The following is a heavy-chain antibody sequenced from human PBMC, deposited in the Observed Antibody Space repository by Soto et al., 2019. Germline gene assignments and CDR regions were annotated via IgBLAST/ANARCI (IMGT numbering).Heavy chain of an antibody. V-gene: IGHV3-33*01. D-gene: IGHD3-10*01. Sequence: QVQLVESGGGVVQPGRSLRLSCAASGFTFSNYGMHWVRQAPGKGLEWVAVILIDGSNRYHADSVKDLFTISRDNSKNTLYLQINSLRAEDTAVYYWARDDAYSGNAMDVWGQLTTGPVS. CDR3: ARDDAYSGNAMDV. J-gene: IGHJ6*02. CDR1: GFTFSNYG. CDR2: ILIDGSNR.